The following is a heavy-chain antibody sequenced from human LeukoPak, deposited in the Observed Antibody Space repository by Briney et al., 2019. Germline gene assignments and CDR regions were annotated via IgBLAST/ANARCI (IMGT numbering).Heavy chain of an antibody. CDR3: AKGTPEYFQH. D-gene: IGHD1-1*01. CDR2: INPGDSDT. Sequence: GESLKISCQASGYSFTSSWIGWARQMPGKGLEWMAIINPGDSDTRYSPSFQGQVTISADKSISTVYLQWGSLKASDTAMYYCAKGTPEYFQHWGQGTLVTVSS. V-gene: IGHV5-51*01. CDR1: GYSFTSSW. J-gene: IGHJ1*01.